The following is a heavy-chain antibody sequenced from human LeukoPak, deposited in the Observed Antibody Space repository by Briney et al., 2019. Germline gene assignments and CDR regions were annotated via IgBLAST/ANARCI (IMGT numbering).Heavy chain of an antibody. V-gene: IGHV1-8*03. CDR3: ARDPFDGVYYGMDV. Sequence: ASVKVSCKASGYTFTSYDINWVRQATGQGLEWMGWMNPNSGNTGYAQKFQGRVTITRNTSISTAYMELSSLRSEDTAVYYCARDPFDGVYYGMDVWGQGTTVTVSS. J-gene: IGHJ6*02. D-gene: IGHD3-3*01. CDR2: MNPNSGNT. CDR1: GYTFTSYD.